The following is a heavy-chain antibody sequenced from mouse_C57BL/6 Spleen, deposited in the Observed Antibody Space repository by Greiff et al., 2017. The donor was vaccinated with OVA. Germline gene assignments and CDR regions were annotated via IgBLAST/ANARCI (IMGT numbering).Heavy chain of an antibody. Sequence: VQLQQSGPELVKPGASVKISCKASGYAFSSSWMNWVKQRPGKGLEWIGRIYPGDGDTNYNGKFKGKATLTADKSSSTAYMQLSSLTSEDSAVYFCARQEIYYDYDVAWFAYWGQGTLVTVSA. CDR3: ARQEIYYDYDVAWFAY. CDR2: IYPGDGDT. D-gene: IGHD2-4*01. J-gene: IGHJ3*01. V-gene: IGHV1-82*01. CDR1: GYAFSSSW.